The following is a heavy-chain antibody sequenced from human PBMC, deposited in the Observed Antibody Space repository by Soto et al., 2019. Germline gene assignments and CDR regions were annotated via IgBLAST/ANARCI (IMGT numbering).Heavy chain of an antibody. CDR3: TRARSPYSGYDYVLPY. CDR2: IRSKAYGGTT. Sequence: PGGSLRLSCAASGFTFSSYAMSWVRQAPGKGLEWVGFIRSKAYGGTTEYAASVKGRFTISRDDSKSIAYLQMNSLKTEDTAVYYCTRARSPYSGYDYVLPYWGQGTLVTVSS. J-gene: IGHJ4*02. CDR1: GFTFSSYA. V-gene: IGHV3-49*04. D-gene: IGHD5-12*01.